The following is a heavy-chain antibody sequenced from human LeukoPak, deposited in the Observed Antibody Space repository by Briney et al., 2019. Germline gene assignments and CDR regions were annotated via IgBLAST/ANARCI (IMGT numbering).Heavy chain of an antibody. Sequence: PSQTLSLTCTVSGYSISSGYYWGWIRQPPGKGLEWIGSIYHSGSTYYNPSLKSRVTMSVDTSKNQFSLKLSFVTAADTAVYYCARNIYDFWSGYYRGAFDIWGQGTMVTVSS. CDR3: ARNIYDFWSGYYRGAFDI. CDR1: GYSISSGYY. CDR2: IYHSGST. D-gene: IGHD3-3*01. J-gene: IGHJ3*02. V-gene: IGHV4-38-2*02.